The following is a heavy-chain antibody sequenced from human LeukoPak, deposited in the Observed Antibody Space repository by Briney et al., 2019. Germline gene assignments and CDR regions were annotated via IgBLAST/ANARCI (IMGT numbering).Heavy chain of an antibody. V-gene: IGHV4-59*08. Sequence: KPSETLSLTCTVSGGSISSYYWSWIRQPPGKGLEWIGYIYSSGSTNYSPSLKSRVTISVDTSKNQFSLKLYSVTAVDTAVYYCARRYSGYGNAFDIWGQGTMVTVSS. D-gene: IGHD5-12*01. CDR2: IYSSGST. J-gene: IGHJ3*02. CDR3: ARRYSGYGNAFDI. CDR1: GGSISSYY.